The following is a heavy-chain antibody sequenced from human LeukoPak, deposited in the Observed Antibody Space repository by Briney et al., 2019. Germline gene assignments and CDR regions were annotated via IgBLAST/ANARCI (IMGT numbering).Heavy chain of an antibody. Sequence: SETLSLTCAVYGGSFSGYYWSWIRQPPGKGLEWIGEINHSGSTNYNPSLKSRVTISVGTSKNQFSLKLSSVTAADTAVYYCARHGYYRGWFDPWGQGTLVTVSS. CDR3: ARHGYYRGWFDP. CDR1: GGSFSGYY. CDR2: INHSGST. V-gene: IGHV4-34*01. D-gene: IGHD3-22*01. J-gene: IGHJ5*02.